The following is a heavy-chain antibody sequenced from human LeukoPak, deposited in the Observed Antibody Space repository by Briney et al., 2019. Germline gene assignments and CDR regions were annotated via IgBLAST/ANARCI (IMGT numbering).Heavy chain of an antibody. CDR3: ASASYGSSPYYYGMDV. CDR1: GGSFSGYY. V-gene: IGHV4-34*01. Sequence: SETLSLTCAVYGGSFSGYYWSWIRQPPGKGLERIGEINHSGSTNYNPSLKSRVTISADTSKNQFSLKLSSVTAADTAVYYCASASYGSSPYYYGMDVWGQGTTVTVSS. CDR2: INHSGST. D-gene: IGHD6-13*01. J-gene: IGHJ6*02.